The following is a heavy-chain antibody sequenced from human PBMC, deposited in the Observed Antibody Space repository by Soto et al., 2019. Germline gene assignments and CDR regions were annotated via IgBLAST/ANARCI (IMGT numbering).Heavy chain of an antibody. CDR2: IYTSGST. V-gene: IGHV4-4*07. CDR3: ARDSSGWYDFYYYYGMDV. D-gene: IGHD6-19*01. Sequence: SETLSLTCTVSGGSISSYYLSWIRQPAGKGLEWIGRIYTSGSTNYNPSLKSRVTMSVDTSKNQFSLKLSSVTAADTAVYYCARDSSGWYDFYYYYGMDVWGQGTTVTVSS. J-gene: IGHJ6*02. CDR1: GGSISSYY.